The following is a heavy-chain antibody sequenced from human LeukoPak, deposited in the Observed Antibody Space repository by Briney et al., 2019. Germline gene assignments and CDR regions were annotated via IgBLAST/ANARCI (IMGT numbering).Heavy chain of an antibody. J-gene: IGHJ4*02. CDR1: GFTVSGTH. D-gene: IGHD2-21*02. CDR3: AKDEVTSGGGLAS. V-gene: IGHV3-53*01. CDR2: MYTGGTT. Sequence: GGSLRLSCAASGFTVSGTHMSWVRQAPGKGLDWVSAMYTGGTTYYADSVKGRFTISRDNSKNTLYLHMNSLRAEDTAVYYCAKDEVTSGGGLASWGQGTLVTVSS.